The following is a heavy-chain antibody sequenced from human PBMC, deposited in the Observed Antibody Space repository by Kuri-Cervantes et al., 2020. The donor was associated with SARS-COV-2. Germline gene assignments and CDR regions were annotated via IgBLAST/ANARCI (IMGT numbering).Heavy chain of an antibody. CDR3: ARSTRWSGPLDY. J-gene: IGHJ4*02. CDR2: IYYSGST. D-gene: IGHD3-3*01. Sequence: LRLSCTVSGGSISSGGYYWSWIRQHPGKGLEWIGYIYYSGSTYYNPFLKSRVTISVDTSKSHFSLKVNSVTAADTAVYYCARSTRWSGPLDYWGQGTLVTVSS. CDR1: GGSISSGGYY. V-gene: IGHV4-31*03.